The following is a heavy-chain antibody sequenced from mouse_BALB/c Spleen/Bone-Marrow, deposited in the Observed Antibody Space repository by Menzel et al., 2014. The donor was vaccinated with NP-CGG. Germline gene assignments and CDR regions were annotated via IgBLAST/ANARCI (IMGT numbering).Heavy chain of an antibody. D-gene: IGHD3-2*01. CDR3: AKPRQLGRHYSVDY. CDR2: INPYNDGT. Sequence: VQLQQPGPERVKPGASVKMSCKASGYTFTSYVMHWVKQKPGQGLEWIGYINPYNDGTKYNEKFKGKATPTSDKSSXTHNIELSSLASEDSAVYFCAKPRQLGRHYSVDYLGQGTTLT. J-gene: IGHJ2*01. CDR1: GYTFTSYV. V-gene: IGHV1-14*01.